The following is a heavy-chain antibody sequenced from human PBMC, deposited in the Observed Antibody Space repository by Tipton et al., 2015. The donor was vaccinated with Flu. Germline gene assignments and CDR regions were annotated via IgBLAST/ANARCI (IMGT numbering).Heavy chain of an antibody. CDR1: GFTFSSYE. CDR3: ATLTGDDY. J-gene: IGHJ4*02. V-gene: IGHV3-48*03. D-gene: IGHD7-27*01. Sequence: GSLRLSCVASGFTFSSYEMNWVRQAPAKGLEWLSYISSSGTTISYADSVRGRFTISRDNAKNSLYLQLNSLRAEDTALYYCATLTGDDYWGQGDLVTVSS. CDR2: ISSSGTTI.